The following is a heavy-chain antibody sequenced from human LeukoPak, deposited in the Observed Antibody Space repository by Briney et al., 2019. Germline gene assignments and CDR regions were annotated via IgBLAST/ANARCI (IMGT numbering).Heavy chain of an antibody. CDR1: GFTFSSYS. D-gene: IGHD3-10*01. CDR3: AREFLDYYGSGSYGCDY. V-gene: IGHV3-30*03. J-gene: IGHJ4*02. CDR2: ISYDGSNK. Sequence: PGGSLRLSCAASGFTFSSYSMNWVRQAPGKGLEWVAVISYDGSNKYYADSVKGRFTISRDNSKNTLYLQMNSLRAEDTAVYYCAREFLDYYGSGSYGCDYWGQGTLVTVSS.